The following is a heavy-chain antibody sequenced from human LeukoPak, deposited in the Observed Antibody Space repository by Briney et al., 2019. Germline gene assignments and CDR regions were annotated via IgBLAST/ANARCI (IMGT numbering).Heavy chain of an antibody. CDR3: ARVVLVTASLMTFDI. CDR1: GGSISSSNHY. Sequence: SETLSLTCTVSGGSISSSNHYWGWIRQPPGKGLEWNGSIYYSGSTYYNPSLKSRVTISVDTSKNQFSLKLSSVTAADTAVYYCARVVLVTASLMTFDIWGQGTMVTVSS. J-gene: IGHJ3*02. CDR2: IYYSGST. D-gene: IGHD2-21*02. V-gene: IGHV4-39*01.